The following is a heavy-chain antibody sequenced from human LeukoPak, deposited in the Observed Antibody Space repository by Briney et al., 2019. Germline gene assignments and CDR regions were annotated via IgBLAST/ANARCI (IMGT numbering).Heavy chain of an antibody. CDR1: GDSFSDYY. D-gene: IGHD6-19*01. V-gene: IGHV4-59*01. Sequence: SETLSLTCIVSGDSFSDYYWSWIRQPPGKGLEWIGYIYHSGSTNYNPSLKSRVTISVDTSKNHFSLKLSSVTAADTAVYYCARYGSGWTSFGYWGQGTLVTVSS. CDR2: IYHSGST. CDR3: ARYGSGWTSFGY. J-gene: IGHJ4*02.